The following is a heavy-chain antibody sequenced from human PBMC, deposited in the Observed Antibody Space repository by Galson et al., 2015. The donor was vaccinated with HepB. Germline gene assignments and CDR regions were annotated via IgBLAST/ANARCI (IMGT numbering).Heavy chain of an antibody. D-gene: IGHD3-3*01. Sequence: SLRLSCAASGFTFGTYAMRWVRQAPGKGLEWVSAISGSGGSTYYADSVKGRFTISRDNSKNTLFLQMNSLRDEDTAVYYCARGPSGYYSSDYWGQGTLVTVSS. CDR1: GFTFGTYA. CDR3: ARGPSGYYSSDY. V-gene: IGHV3-23*01. J-gene: IGHJ4*02. CDR2: ISGSGGST.